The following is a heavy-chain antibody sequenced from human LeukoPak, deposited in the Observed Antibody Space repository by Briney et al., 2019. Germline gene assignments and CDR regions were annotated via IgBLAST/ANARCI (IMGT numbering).Heavy chain of an antibody. J-gene: IGHJ3*02. D-gene: IGHD3-3*01. Sequence: TSETLSLTCTVFSVSISSYYWSWLRQPPGKRLEWIGYVYYSGSTNYNPSLKSRVTMSVGASKNQFSLKLTSVTAADTAVYYCARDRDFWSGPAAFDIWGQGTMVTVS. CDR1: SVSISSYY. CDR3: ARDRDFWSGPAAFDI. CDR2: VYYSGST. V-gene: IGHV4-59*12.